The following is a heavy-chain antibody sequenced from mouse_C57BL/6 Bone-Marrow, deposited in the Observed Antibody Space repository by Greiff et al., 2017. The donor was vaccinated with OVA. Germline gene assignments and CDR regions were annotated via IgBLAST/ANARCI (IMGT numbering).Heavy chain of an antibody. J-gene: IGHJ4*01. Sequence: EVKLMESGGGLVKPGGSLKLSCAASGFTFSDYGMHWVRQAPEKGLEWVAYISSGSSTIYYADTVKGRFTISRANAKNTLFLQMTSLRSEDTAMYYCARNYSNSGLYYYAMDYWGQGTSVTVSS. CDR2: ISSGSSTI. D-gene: IGHD2-5*01. CDR1: GFTFSDYG. V-gene: IGHV5-17*01. CDR3: ARNYSNSGLYYYAMDY.